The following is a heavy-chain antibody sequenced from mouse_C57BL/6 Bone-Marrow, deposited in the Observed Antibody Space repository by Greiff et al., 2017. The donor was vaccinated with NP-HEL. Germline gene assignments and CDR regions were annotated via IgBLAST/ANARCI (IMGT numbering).Heavy chain of an antibody. D-gene: IGHD2-3*01. Sequence: DVKLVESEGGLVQPGSSMKLSCTASGFTFSDYYMAWVRQVPEKGLEWVANINYDGSSTYYLDSLKSRFIISRDNAKNILYLQMSSLKSEDTATYYCARGYDGYYGFAYWGQGTLVTVSA. CDR2: INYDGSST. J-gene: IGHJ3*01. CDR3: ARGYDGYYGFAY. CDR1: GFTFSDYY. V-gene: IGHV5-16*01.